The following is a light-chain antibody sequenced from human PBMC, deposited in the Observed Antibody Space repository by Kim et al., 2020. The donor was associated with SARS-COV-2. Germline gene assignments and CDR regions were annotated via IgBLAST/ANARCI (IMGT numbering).Light chain of an antibody. Sequence: LTQGERATLSCRASQSVSSNLAWYQQKPGQAPRLLIYDASNRAPGIPARFSGSGSGTDFSLTISSLEFEDSAVYYCQQRSDWPITFGQGTRLEIK. CDR1: QSVSSN. CDR2: DAS. CDR3: QQRSDWPIT. J-gene: IGKJ5*01. V-gene: IGKV3-11*01.